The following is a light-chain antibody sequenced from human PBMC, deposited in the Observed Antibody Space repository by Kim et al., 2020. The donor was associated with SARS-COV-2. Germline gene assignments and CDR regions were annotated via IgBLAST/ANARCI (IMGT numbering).Light chain of an antibody. V-gene: IGKV3-15*01. CDR1: QALSGR. Sequence: EIVMTQSPATLSVSPGEGVTLSCRASQALSGRLAWFQQKPGQAPRLLIYDTSTRATDIPVRFSGRGSGTEFTLTISSLQSEDFAVYYCQQYHWWPLTFGGGTKVDIK. CDR3: QQYHWWPLT. J-gene: IGKJ4*01. CDR2: DTS.